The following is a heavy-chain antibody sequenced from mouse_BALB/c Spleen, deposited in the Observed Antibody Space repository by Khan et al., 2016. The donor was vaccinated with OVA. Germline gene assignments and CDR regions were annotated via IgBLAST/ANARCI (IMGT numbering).Heavy chain of an antibody. V-gene: IGHV9-3-1*01. D-gene: IGHD2-14*01. CDR1: GFTFTIYG. CDR2: INTYTGEP. CDR3: ARVGYNGTMDC. J-gene: IGHJ4*01. Sequence: QIQLVQSGPELKKPGETVQISCKASGFTFTIYGMNWVKQTPGKDLKWMGWINTYTGEPTFADDFKGRFAFSLETSASTAFLQINSLKNEETATYFCARVGYNGTMDCWGQGTSVTISS.